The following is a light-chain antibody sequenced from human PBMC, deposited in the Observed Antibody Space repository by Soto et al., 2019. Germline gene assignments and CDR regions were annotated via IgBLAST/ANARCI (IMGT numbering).Light chain of an antibody. CDR3: SSYRSSSTPYV. Sequence: QSVLTQPASVSGSPGQSITISCTGTSSDVGGYNYVSWYQQHPGKAPKLMIYDVNNRPSGVSNRFSGSKSGNTASLTISGLQAEDEADYYCSSYRSSSTPYVFGTGTKVTVL. CDR2: DVN. J-gene: IGLJ1*01. CDR1: SSDVGGYNY. V-gene: IGLV2-14*01.